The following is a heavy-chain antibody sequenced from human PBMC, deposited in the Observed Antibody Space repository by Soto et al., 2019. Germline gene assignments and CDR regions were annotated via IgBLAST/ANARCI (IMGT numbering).Heavy chain of an antibody. V-gene: IGHV1-18*01. CDR3: ARGGYYDNTWGRLSHYGLDV. J-gene: IGHJ6*02. CDR2: ISPYNDYT. CDR1: GYTLIRYG. D-gene: IGHD3-16*01. Sequence: QVQLVQSAAEVKKPGASVRVSCKASGYTLIRYGIAWVRQAPGQGLEWMGWISPYNDYTIYAQKLQGRVTMTADTSTRTVYMELRGLKSDDTAVYSCARGGYYDNTWGRLSHYGLDVWGQGTSVTVSS.